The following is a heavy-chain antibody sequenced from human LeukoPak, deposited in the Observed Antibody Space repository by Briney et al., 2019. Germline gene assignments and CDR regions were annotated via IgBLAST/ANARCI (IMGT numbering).Heavy chain of an antibody. V-gene: IGHV3-23*01. Sequence: ETLSLTCAVYGGSFSGYYWSWVRQAPGKGLEWVSTISGSGGSTYYADSVKGRVSISRDNAKNSLYLQMNSLRAEDTAVYYCARGPTRSNYYDSSGYLYYWGQGTLVTVSS. CDR3: ARGPTRSNYYDSSGYLYY. CDR1: GGSFSGYY. J-gene: IGHJ4*02. D-gene: IGHD3-22*01. CDR2: ISGSGGST.